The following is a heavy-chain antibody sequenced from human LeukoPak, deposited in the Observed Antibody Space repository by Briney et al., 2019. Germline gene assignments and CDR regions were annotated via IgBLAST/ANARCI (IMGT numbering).Heavy chain of an antibody. V-gene: IGHV3-74*01. Sequence: PGGSLRLSCAASGFTLNKYWIHWVRHAPGEGLVWVSRINLDASTTSYADSVKGRFTISRDNAKNTVYLQMNSLRAEDTAVYYCARAIISGSYYVFGGQGTLVTVSS. J-gene: IGHJ4*02. D-gene: IGHD1-26*01. CDR3: ARAIISGSYYVF. CDR1: GFTLNKYW. CDR2: INLDASTT.